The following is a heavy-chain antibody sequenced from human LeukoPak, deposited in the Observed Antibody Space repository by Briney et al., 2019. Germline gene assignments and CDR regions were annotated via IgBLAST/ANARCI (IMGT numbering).Heavy chain of an antibody. D-gene: IGHD1-1*01. V-gene: IGHV3-53*01. CDR1: GFTVSSNY. Sequence: PGGSLRLSCAASGFTVSSNYMSWVRQAPGKGLEWVSVIYSGGSTYYADSVKGRFTISRDNSKNTVYVQMNSLRVEDTAVYYCAKSRSGSANWALQIFDNWGQGTLVTVSS. CDR3: AKSRSGSANWALQIFDN. CDR2: IYSGGST. J-gene: IGHJ4*02.